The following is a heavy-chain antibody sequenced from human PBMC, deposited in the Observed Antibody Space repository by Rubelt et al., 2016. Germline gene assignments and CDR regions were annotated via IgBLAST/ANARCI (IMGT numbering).Heavy chain of an antibody. CDR2: INQDGRQK. CDR3: AGLQSVDYFDY. D-gene: IGHD6-19*01. CDR1: GFIFSSNY. J-gene: IGHJ4*02. V-gene: IGHV3-7*05. Sequence: EVQLVESGGGLVQPGGSLRLSCEGSGFIFSSNYMAWVRQAPGKGPEWVAKINQDGRQKYHVDSLQGRFTIARDKAKNTLYLQMNSLRAEDTAVYYCAGLQSVDYFDYWGQGTLVTVSS.